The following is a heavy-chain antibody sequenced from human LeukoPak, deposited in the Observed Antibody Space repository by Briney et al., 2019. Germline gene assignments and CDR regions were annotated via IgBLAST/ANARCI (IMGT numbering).Heavy chain of an antibody. J-gene: IGHJ3*02. Sequence: PSETLSLTCTVSVGSISSSSYYWGWTRQPPGKGMEWLGSIYFSGSNYYNPSRKRRVTISVDTSKNQFSLKLSSVTAADTAVYYCARSYYYDSSGYYYDAFDIWGQGTMVTVSS. D-gene: IGHD3-22*01. V-gene: IGHV4-39*01. CDR3: ARSYYYDSSGYYYDAFDI. CDR2: IYFSGSN. CDR1: VGSISSSSYY.